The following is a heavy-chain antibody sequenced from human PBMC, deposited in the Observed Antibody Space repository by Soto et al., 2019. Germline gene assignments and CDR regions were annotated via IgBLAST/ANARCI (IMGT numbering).Heavy chain of an antibody. CDR1: GFSLSTSGVG. CDR3: AHSPPPLYGDPYYFDY. V-gene: IGHV2-5*02. J-gene: IGHJ4*02. CDR2: IYWDDDK. D-gene: IGHD4-17*01. Sequence: SGPTLVNPTQTLTLTCTFSGFSLSTSGVGVGWIRQPPGKALEWLALIYWDDDKRYSPSLKSRLTITKDTSKNQVDLTMTNKEPVDTATFFCAHSPPPLYGDPYYFDYWGQGTLVTVSS.